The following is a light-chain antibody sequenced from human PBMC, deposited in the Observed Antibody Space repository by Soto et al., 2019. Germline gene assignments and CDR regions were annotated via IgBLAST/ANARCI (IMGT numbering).Light chain of an antibody. CDR2: SNS. Sequence: QSVLTQPPSASGTPGQRVTISCSGSSSNIGSNAVNWYQQLPGTAPKLLIYSNSQRPSGVPDRFSGSKSGTSASLAISGLQSEDEADYYCAVWDDGLDGVVFGGGTKLTVL. J-gene: IGLJ2*01. CDR1: SSNIGSNA. CDR3: AVWDDGLDGVV. V-gene: IGLV1-44*01.